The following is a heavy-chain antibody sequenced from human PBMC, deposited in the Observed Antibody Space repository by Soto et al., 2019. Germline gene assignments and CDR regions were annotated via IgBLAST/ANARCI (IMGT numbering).Heavy chain of an antibody. V-gene: IGHV3-23*01. CDR2: VIESGSST. D-gene: IGHD2-2*01. CDR1: GFSFSSYA. J-gene: IGHJ4*02. Sequence: GGSLRLSCAASGFSFSSYAMSWVRQAPGKGLEWVSSVIESGSSTYYADSVKGRFTISRDNSKNTLYLQMNSLRAEDTAIYYCAKDYTVVVPPDMPFDYWGQGTLVTVSS. CDR3: AKDYTVVVPPDMPFDY.